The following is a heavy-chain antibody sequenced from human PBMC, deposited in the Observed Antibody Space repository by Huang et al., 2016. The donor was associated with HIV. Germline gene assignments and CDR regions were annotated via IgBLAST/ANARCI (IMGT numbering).Heavy chain of an antibody. Sequence: QVQLVESGGGVVQPGRSLRISCAASGFTFSSYGMHWVRQGPGKVLEGLAVISYDAKTKYYADSVKGRFSISRDNSKTTVYLQLNSLRLEDTAVYYCAKGGSAAAVLDFWGQGTLVTVSS. J-gene: IGHJ4*02. D-gene: IGHD6-13*01. CDR2: ISYDAKTK. V-gene: IGHV3-30*18. CDR3: AKGGSAAAVLDF. CDR1: GFTFSSYG.